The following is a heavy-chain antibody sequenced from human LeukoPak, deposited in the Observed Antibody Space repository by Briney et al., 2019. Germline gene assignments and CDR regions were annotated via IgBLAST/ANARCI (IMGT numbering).Heavy chain of an antibody. V-gene: IGHV3-11*04. CDR3: ARMDDFWSGYYFDY. CDR1: GFTFSDYY. CDR2: ISNSGSII. J-gene: IGHJ4*02. D-gene: IGHD3-3*01. Sequence: PGGSLRLSCAASGFTFSDYYMSWIRQAPGKGLEWVSYISNSGSIIYYADSMKGRFTISRDNAKNSLYLQMNSLRAEDTAVYYCARMDDFWSGYYFDYWGQGTLVTVSS.